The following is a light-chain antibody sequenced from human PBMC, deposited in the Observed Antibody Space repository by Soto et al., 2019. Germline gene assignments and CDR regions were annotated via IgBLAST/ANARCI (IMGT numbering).Light chain of an antibody. Sequence: ENVLTQSPAIPSLSPGEAATLSCRAIQSVSNNYLAWYQQKPGQAPRLLIYGASNRATGIPDRFSGSGSGTDFTLNISRLEPEDFAVYYCQQYGSSGTFGQGTKVDIK. CDR3: QQYGSSGT. CDR2: GAS. CDR1: QSVSNNY. J-gene: IGKJ1*01. V-gene: IGKV3-20*01.